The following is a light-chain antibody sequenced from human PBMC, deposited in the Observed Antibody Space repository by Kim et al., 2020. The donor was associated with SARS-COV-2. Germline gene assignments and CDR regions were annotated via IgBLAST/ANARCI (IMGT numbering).Light chain of an antibody. Sequence: EIVLTQSPGALSLSPGERANLSCRASQSIRSNYLAWYQQKPGQAPRLLIFGSSTRATGIPDRFSGSGSGTDFTLTINRLEPEDFAVYYCQHYGNSPGFTFGPGTKVDIK. J-gene: IGKJ3*01. CDR2: GSS. V-gene: IGKV3-20*01. CDR1: QSIRSNY. CDR3: QHYGNSPGFT.